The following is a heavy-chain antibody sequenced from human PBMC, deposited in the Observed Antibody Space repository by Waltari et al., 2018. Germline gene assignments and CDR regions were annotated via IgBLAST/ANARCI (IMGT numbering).Heavy chain of an antibody. CDR1: CGPISRRVYY. CDR3: AKVWKNYRTDY. D-gene: IGHD1-7*01. CDR2: IYYTGNT. Sequence: HLQLQESGPGLLQPSETLSLPCTVSCGPISRRVYYWGLIRQPPGKGREWLGSIYYTGNTYYNPSLKNRVTISVDTSKNQFSLKVTSVTAADTAVYYWAKVWKNYRTDYWGQGTLVTVSS. V-gene: IGHV4-39*07. J-gene: IGHJ4*02.